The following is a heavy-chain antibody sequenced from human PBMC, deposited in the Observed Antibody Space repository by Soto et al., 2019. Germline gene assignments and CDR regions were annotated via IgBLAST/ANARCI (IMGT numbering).Heavy chain of an antibody. Sequence: SGDQLVNRIQTLKLTCTFSGFSLTTPGGGVGWIRQPPGTALEWLTLIYWYDDKRYTPSLKSRLTITKDTSNTQVVLIMTNMDPVDTATYYRAHRGYGVSPRNNWFNTWGKGVPVTIAS. CDR1: GFSLTTPGGG. D-gene: IGHD2-8*01. CDR2: IYWYDDK. V-gene: IGHV2-5*01. J-gene: IGHJ5*02. CDR3: AHRGYGVSPRNNWFNT.